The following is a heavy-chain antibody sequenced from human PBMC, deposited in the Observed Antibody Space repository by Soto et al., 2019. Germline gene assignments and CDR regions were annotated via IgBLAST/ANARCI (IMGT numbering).Heavy chain of an antibody. CDR1: GGSINDFY. Sequence: SETLSLTCTVSGGSINDFYWSWIRQPPGKGLEWIGYIYYSGSTYYNPSLKSRVTISVDTSKNQFSLKLSSVTAADTAVYYCARYHEDIVVVPAATETGFDYWGQGTLVTVSS. J-gene: IGHJ4*02. CDR2: IYYSGST. V-gene: IGHV4-59*04. D-gene: IGHD2-2*01. CDR3: ARYHEDIVVVPAATETGFDY.